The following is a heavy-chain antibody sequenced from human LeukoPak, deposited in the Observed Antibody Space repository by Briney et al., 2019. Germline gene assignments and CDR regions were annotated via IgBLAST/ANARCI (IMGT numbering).Heavy chain of an antibody. Sequence: MASETLSLTCTVSGGSISSYYWSWIRQPPGKGLEWIGRIYTSGSTNYNPSLKSRVTMSVDTSKNQFSLKLSSVTAADTAVYYCARGSEDIVLMVYGPFDYWGQGTLVTVSS. J-gene: IGHJ4*02. V-gene: IGHV4-4*07. CDR1: GGSISSYY. D-gene: IGHD2-8*01. CDR2: IYTSGST. CDR3: ARGSEDIVLMVYGPFDY.